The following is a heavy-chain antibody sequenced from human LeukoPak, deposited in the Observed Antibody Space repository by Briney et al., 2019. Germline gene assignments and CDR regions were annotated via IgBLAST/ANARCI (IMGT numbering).Heavy chain of an antibody. Sequence: PGRSLRLSCAASGFTFSSYGMHWARQAPGKGLEWVAVIWYDGSNKYYADSVKGRFTISRDNSKNTLYLQMNSLRAEDTAVYYCARDSNSSSWYSGDKYNWFDPWGQGTLVTVSS. CDR2: IWYDGSNK. J-gene: IGHJ5*02. CDR3: ARDSNSSSWYSGDKYNWFDP. D-gene: IGHD6-13*01. V-gene: IGHV3-33*01. CDR1: GFTFSSYG.